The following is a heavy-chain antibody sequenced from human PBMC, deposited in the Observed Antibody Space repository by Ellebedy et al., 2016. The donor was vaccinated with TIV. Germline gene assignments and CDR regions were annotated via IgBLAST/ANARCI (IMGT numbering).Heavy chain of an antibody. CDR1: GFTFSSYW. Sequence: GGSLRLXXAASGFTFSSYWMQWVRQAPGKGLKWVANIKQDGSAKYYVDSVKGRFTISRDNAKNSVYLQMNNLRAEDTAVYYCARRYMDVWGKGTTVTVSS. CDR3: ARRYMDV. V-gene: IGHV3-7*01. CDR2: IKQDGSAK. J-gene: IGHJ6*03.